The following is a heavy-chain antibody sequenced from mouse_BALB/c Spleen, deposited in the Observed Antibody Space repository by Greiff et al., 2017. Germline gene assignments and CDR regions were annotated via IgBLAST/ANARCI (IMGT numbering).Heavy chain of an antibody. CDR1: GFTFSSFG. CDR3: ARGDGEYYFDY. Sequence: EVMLVESGGGLVQPGGSRKLSCAASGFTFSSFGMHWVRQAPEKGLEWVAYISSGSSTIYYADTVKGRFTISRDNPKNTLFLQMTSLRSEDTAMYYCARGDGEYYFDYWGQGTTLTVSS. CDR2: ISSGSSTI. V-gene: IGHV5-17*02. J-gene: IGHJ2*01. D-gene: IGHD3-3*01.